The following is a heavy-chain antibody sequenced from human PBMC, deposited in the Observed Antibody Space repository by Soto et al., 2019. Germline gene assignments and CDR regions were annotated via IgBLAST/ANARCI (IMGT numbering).Heavy chain of an antibody. CDR1: GFTFSDAW. CDR2: SKSKADGGTT. V-gene: IGHV3-15*01. Sequence: GGSLRLSCTASGFTFSDAWMSWVRQAPGEGLEWVGRSKSKADGGTTDYAAPVRGSFTISRDDSKNTLYLQMNSLKTEDTAVYYCTLHIVVVTAFSNYFVYWGKGTLVTVYS. J-gene: IGHJ4*02. CDR3: TLHIVVVTAFSNYFVY. D-gene: IGHD2-21*02.